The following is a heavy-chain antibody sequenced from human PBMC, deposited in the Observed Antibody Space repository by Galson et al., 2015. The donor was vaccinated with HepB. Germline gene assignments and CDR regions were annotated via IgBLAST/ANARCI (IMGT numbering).Heavy chain of an antibody. CDR2: IDPSDSYT. CDR3: ARQDSISPGAYCYYHGMDV. Sequence: QSGAEVKKPGESLRISCKASGYSFTSYWISWVRQMPGKGLEWMGKIDPSDSYTNYSPSFQGHVTISADKSISTAYLQWSSLKASDTAIYYCARQDSISPGAYCYYHGMDVWGQGTTVTVSS. D-gene: IGHD6-6*01. CDR1: GYSFTSYW. V-gene: IGHV5-10-1*01. J-gene: IGHJ6*02.